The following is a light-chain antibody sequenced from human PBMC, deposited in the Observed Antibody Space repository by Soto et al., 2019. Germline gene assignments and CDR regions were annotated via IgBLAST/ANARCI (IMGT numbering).Light chain of an antibody. Sequence: SVLTQPASVSGSPGQSITISCTGTSSDVGGYNYVSWCQQHPGKAPKLMIYEVSNRPSGVSNRFSGSKSGNTASLTISGLQAEDEADYYCSSYTSGSTYVFGTGTKVTVL. CDR1: SSDVGGYNY. V-gene: IGLV2-14*01. J-gene: IGLJ1*01. CDR2: EVS. CDR3: SSYTSGSTYV.